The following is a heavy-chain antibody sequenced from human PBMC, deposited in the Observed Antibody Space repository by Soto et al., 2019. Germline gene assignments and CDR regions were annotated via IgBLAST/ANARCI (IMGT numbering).Heavy chain of an antibody. D-gene: IGHD2-8*01. Sequence: QVQLVQSGAEVKKPGSSVKVSCKASGGTFSSYAISWVRQAPGQGLEWMGGIIPIFGTANYAQKFQGGVTXTXXXSXXAAYMGMSSLRSEATAMNYCARHVLGAGYYYGMDVWGQGPTVTVSS. CDR1: GGTFSSYA. CDR2: IIPIFGTA. CDR3: ARHVLGAGYYYGMDV. J-gene: IGHJ6*02. V-gene: IGHV1-69*05.